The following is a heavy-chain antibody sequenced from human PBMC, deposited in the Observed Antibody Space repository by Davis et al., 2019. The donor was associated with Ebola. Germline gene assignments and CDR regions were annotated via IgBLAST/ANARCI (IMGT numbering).Heavy chain of an antibody. Sequence: GGSLRLSFAASGFTFISYGMHWVRQAPGKWLEWVAVISYDGSNKYYADPVKGRFTISRDNSKNTLYLQMNSLRAEDTAVYYCAKVEFGIQGYWGQGTLVTVSS. CDR1: GFTFISYG. CDR3: AKVEFGIQGY. CDR2: ISYDGSNK. J-gene: IGHJ4*02. D-gene: IGHD2-21*01. V-gene: IGHV3-30*18.